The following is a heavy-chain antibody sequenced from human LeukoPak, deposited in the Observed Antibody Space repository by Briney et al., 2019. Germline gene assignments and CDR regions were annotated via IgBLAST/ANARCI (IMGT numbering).Heavy chain of an antibody. Sequence: GGSLRLSCAASGFTFSSYSMNWVRQAPGKGLEWVANIKQDGSEKYYVASVKGRFTISRDNAKNSLYLQMNSLRAEDTAVYYCARDEMITFGGVIVESPIDYWGQGTLVTVSS. V-gene: IGHV3-7*01. CDR2: IKQDGSEK. D-gene: IGHD3-16*02. CDR1: GFTFSSYS. CDR3: ARDEMITFGGVIVESPIDY. J-gene: IGHJ4*02.